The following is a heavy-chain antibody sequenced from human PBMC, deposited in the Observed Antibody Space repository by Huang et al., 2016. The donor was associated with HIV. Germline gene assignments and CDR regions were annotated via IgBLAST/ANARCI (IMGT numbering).Heavy chain of an antibody. D-gene: IGHD6-13*01. J-gene: IGHJ4*02. CDR2: VYQSGST. V-gene: IGHV4-39*01. CDR1: GDFISSTNYC. CDR3: ASQHIGAAATWF. Sequence: QLQLQESGPGQVKPSETLSLTCTVSGDFISSTNYCWGWIRQSPGKGLEWVGSVYQSGSTNYNPSLKCRVTLSVDTSRNQFSLRLNSVTAADTAVYYCASQHIGAAATWFWGRGTQVAVSS.